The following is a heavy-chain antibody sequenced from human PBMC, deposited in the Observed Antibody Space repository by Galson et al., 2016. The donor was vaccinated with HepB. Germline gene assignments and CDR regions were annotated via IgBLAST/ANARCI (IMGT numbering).Heavy chain of an antibody. D-gene: IGHD2-21*01. J-gene: IGHJ4*02. CDR2: ISWDGGST. CDR3: AKDALGAIPMNYFDY. V-gene: IGHV3-43*01. Sequence: SLRLSCAASGFTFDDYTMHWVRQAPGKGLEWVSLISWDGGSTSYADAVKGRFTISRDNSKNSLYLQMNSLRTEDTALYFCAKDALGAIPMNYFDYWGQGTLVTVSS. CDR1: GFTFDDYT.